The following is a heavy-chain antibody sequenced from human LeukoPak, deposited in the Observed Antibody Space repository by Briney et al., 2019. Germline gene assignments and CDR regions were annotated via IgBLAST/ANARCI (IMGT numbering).Heavy chain of an antibody. J-gene: IGHJ5*02. D-gene: IGHD3-10*01. CDR1: GYTLTELS. CDR2: FDPEDGET. V-gene: IGHV1-24*01. Sequence: GASVKVSCKVSGYTLTELSMHWVRQAPGKGLEWMGGFDPEDGETIYAQKFQGRVTMTEDTSTDTAYMELSSLRSEDTAVYYCATVFAGSGSTLFDPWGQGTLVTVSS. CDR3: ATVFAGSGSTLFDP.